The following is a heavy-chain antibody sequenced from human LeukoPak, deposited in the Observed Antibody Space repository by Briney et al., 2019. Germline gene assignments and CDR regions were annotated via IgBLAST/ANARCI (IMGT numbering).Heavy chain of an antibody. J-gene: IGHJ6*02. CDR2: IGTAGDT. V-gene: IGHV3-13*01. Sequence: GGSLRLSCAASGFTFSSYDMHWVRQATGKGLEWVSAIGTAGDTYYPGSVKGRFTISRENAKNSLYLQMNSLRAEDTAVYYCAGVSRIAARRGTYYYYYGMDVWGQGTTVTVSS. CDR1: GFTFSSYD. D-gene: IGHD6-6*01. CDR3: AGVSRIAARRGTYYYYYGMDV.